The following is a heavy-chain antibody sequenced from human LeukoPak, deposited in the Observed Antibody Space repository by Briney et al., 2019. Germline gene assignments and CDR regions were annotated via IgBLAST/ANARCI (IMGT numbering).Heavy chain of an antibody. J-gene: IGHJ3*02. D-gene: IGHD6-6*01. V-gene: IGHV5-51*03. CDR2: IYPGDSDT. Sequence: KPGESLKISCKGSGYSFTSYWIGWVRQMPGKGLEWMGIIYPGDSDTRYSPSFQGQVTISADKSISTAYLQWSSLKASDTAMYYCASEYSSSDKAFDIWGQGTMVTVSS. CDR3: ASEYSSSDKAFDI. CDR1: GYSFTSYW.